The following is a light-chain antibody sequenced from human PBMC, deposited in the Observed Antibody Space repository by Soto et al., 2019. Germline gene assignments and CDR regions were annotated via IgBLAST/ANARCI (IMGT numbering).Light chain of an antibody. V-gene: IGKV1-5*03. CDR2: KAS. J-gene: IGKJ3*01. CDR3: QQYNNYPIFT. Sequence: DIQMTQSPSTLSASVGDRVTITCRASQSISSWLAWYQQKPGKAPKLLIYKASSLESGVPSRFSGSGSGTDFTLSISSLQPDDFATYYCQQYNNYPIFTLGPGTKVDIK. CDR1: QSISSW.